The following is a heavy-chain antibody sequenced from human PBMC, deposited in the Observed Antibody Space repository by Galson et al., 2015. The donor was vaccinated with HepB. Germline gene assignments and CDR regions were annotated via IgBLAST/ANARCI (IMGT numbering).Heavy chain of an antibody. CDR2: ITPSGANT. CDR1: GFTFSYYA. D-gene: IGHD6-19*01. J-gene: IGHJ4*02. CDR3: AKVFPEKTDGWYRQALYYFDS. V-gene: IGHV3-23*01. Sequence: SLRLSCAASGFTFSYYAMSWVRQAPGKGLEWVSAITPSGANTYSADSMKGRFTISRDNSQNTLFLQMNSLRADDPAIYFCAKVFPEKTDGWYRQALYYFDSWGQGTRVTVSS.